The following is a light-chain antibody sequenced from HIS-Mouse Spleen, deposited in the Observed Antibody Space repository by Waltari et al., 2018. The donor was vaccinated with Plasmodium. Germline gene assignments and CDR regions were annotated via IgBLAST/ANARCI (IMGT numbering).Light chain of an antibody. V-gene: IGLV3-10*01. CDR3: YSTDSSGNHRV. CDR2: EDS. CDR1: ALPKKY. Sequence: SYELTQPPSVSVSPGQTARITCSGDALPKKYAYWYQQKSGQAPVFFIYEDSKRPSGIPERFSGSSSGTMATLTISGAQVEDEADYYCYSTDSSGNHRVFGGGTKLTVL. J-gene: IGLJ3*02.